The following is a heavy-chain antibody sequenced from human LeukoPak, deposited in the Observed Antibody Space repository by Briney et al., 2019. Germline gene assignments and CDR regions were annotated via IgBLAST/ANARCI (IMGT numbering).Heavy chain of an antibody. V-gene: IGHV3-7*01. J-gene: IGHJ4*02. CDR2: IKQDGSEK. CDR1: GFTFSSYW. D-gene: IGHD3-10*01. Sequence: GGSLRLSCAASGFTFSSYWMSWVRQAPGKGLEWVAHIKQDGSEKYYVDSVKGRFTISRDNAKNSLYLQMNSLRAEDTAVYYCARCGSYYTFDYWGQGTLVTVSS. CDR3: ARCGSYYTFDY.